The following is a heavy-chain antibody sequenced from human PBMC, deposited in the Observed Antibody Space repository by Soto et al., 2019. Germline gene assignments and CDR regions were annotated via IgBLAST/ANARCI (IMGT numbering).Heavy chain of an antibody. CDR3: ARDYGYYYDSSGYQAAFDI. CDR1: GYTFTSYY. J-gene: IGHJ3*02. D-gene: IGHD3-22*01. V-gene: IGHV1-46*01. Sequence: ASVKVSCKASGYTFTSYYMHWVRQAPGQGLEWMGIINPSGGSTSYAQKFQGRVTMTRDTSTSTVYMELSSLRSEDTAVYYCARDYGYYYDSSGYQAAFDIWGQGTMVTVSS. CDR2: INPSGGST.